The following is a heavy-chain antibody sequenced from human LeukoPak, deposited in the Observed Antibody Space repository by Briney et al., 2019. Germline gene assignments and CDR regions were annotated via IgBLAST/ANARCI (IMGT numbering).Heavy chain of an antibody. J-gene: IGHJ4*02. D-gene: IGHD5-18*01. CDR2: INHSGST. CDR3: ARVGSGYSYEFDY. V-gene: IGHV4-34*01. CDR1: GGSFSGYY. Sequence: PSETLSLTCAVYGGSFSGYYWSWIRQPPGKGLEWIGDINHSGSTNYNPSLKSRVTISVDTSKNQFSLKLSSVTAADTAVYYCARVGSGYSYEFDYWGQGTLVTVSS.